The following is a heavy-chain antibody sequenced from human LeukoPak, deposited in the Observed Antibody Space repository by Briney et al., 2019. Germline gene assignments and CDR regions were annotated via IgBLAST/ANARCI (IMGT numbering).Heavy chain of an antibody. V-gene: IGHV3-23*01. J-gene: IGHJ3*02. CDR3: AKDQGLMVYARGAFDI. D-gene: IGHD2-8*01. CDR2: ISGSGGST. Sequence: PGGSLRLSCTASGFTFSDYWMNWVRQAPGKGLEWVSAISGSGGSTYYADSVKGRFTISRDNSKNTLYLQMNSLRAEDTAVYYCAKDQGLMVYARGAFDIWGQGTMVTVSS. CDR1: GFTFSDYW.